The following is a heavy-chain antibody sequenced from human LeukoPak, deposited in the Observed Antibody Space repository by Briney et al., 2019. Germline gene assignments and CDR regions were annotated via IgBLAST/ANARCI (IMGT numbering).Heavy chain of an antibody. V-gene: IGHV3-30*18. CDR2: ISYDGSNK. Sequence: GGSLRLSCAASGFTFSSYGMHWVRQAPGKGLEWVAVISYDGSNKYYADSVKGRFTIPRDNSKNTLYLQMNSLRAEDTAVYYCAKEVGQAYFDYWGQGTLVTVSS. J-gene: IGHJ4*02. CDR3: AKEVGQAYFDY. CDR1: GFTFSSYG. D-gene: IGHD1-26*01.